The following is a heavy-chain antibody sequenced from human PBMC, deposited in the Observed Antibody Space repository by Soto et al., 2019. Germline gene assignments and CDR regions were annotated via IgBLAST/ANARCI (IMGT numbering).Heavy chain of an antibody. Sequence: ASVKVSCKASGYTFTSYGISWVRQASGQGLEWMGWISAYNGNTNYAQKLQGRVTMTTDTSTSTAYMELRSLRSDDTAVYYCARAQYYYDSSGYFVLESTYYFDYWGQGTLVTVSS. D-gene: IGHD3-22*01. CDR3: ARAQYYYDSSGYFVLESTYYFDY. J-gene: IGHJ4*02. V-gene: IGHV1-18*01. CDR2: ISAYNGNT. CDR1: GYTFTSYG.